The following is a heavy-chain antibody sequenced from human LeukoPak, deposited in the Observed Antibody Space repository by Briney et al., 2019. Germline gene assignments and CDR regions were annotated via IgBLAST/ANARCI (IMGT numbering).Heavy chain of an antibody. V-gene: IGHV3-21*01. Sequence: GGSLRLSCAASGFTFSSYSMDWVRQAPGKGLEWVSSISSSSSYIYYADSVKGRFTISRDNAKISLYLQMNSLRAEDTAVYYCARGTLRTTYYYDSSGNNLFDYWGQGTLVTVSS. J-gene: IGHJ4*02. D-gene: IGHD3-22*01. CDR3: ARGTLRTTYYYDSSGNNLFDY. CDR1: GFTFSSYS. CDR2: ISSSSSYI.